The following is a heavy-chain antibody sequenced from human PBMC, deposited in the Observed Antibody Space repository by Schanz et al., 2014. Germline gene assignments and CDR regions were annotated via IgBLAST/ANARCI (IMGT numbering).Heavy chain of an antibody. D-gene: IGHD2-21*01. CDR2: VSSRSDEI. CDR3: AKDLGVDCGNGCFNWYFDL. J-gene: IGHJ2*01. Sequence: EVHLVESGGGLVQPGGSLRLSCAASGLTFTSAWMTWVRQAPGMGLEWVAAVSSRSDEIKYADSVRGRFTISRDNSRSTMYLQMNSLRAEDTAVYFCAKDLGVDCGNGCFNWYFDLWGRGTLVTVSS. CDR1: GLTFTSAW. V-gene: IGHV3-23*04.